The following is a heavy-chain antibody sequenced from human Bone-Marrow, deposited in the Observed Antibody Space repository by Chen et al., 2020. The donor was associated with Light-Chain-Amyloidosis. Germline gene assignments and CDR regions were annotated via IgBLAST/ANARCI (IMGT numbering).Heavy chain of an antibody. J-gene: IGHJ6*02. Sequence: QVQLVQSGAEVKKPGASVKVSCEASGYPFTGYHMHWVRQAPGQGLEWMGWINPNSDSTIYAQKFQGRVTMTRDTSIRTVYMKLSRLRSDDTAVYYCARGLHCSNTNCYLEFYYNAMDVWGQGTTVTVSS. CDR1: GYPFTGYH. D-gene: IGHD2-2*01. CDR2: INPNSDST. CDR3: ARGLHCSNTNCYLEFYYNAMDV. V-gene: IGHV1-2*02.